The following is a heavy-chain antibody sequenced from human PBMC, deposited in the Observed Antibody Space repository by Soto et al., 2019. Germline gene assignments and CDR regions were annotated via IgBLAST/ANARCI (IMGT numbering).Heavy chain of an antibody. V-gene: IGHV1-69*13. J-gene: IGHJ5*02. D-gene: IGHD3-22*01. CDR1: GGTFSSYA. Sequence: GAPVKVSCKASGGTFSSYAISWVRQAPGQGLEWMGGIIPIFGTANYAQKFQGRVTITADESTSTAYMELSSLRSEDTAVYYCANHLYYYDSSGYYYNWFDAWGQGTLVTVSS. CDR3: ANHLYYYDSSGYYYNWFDA. CDR2: IIPIFGTA.